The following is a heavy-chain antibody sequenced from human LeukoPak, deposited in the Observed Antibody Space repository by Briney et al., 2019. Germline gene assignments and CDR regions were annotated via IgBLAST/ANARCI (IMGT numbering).Heavy chain of an antibody. J-gene: IGHJ4*02. D-gene: IGHD3-3*01. Sequence: SETLSLTCTVSGGSISSYYWSWIRQPPGQGLEWIGYIYYSGSTNYNPSLKRRVTISVDTSKNQFSLKLSSVTAADTAVYYCARQGFWSGYLGLCYFDYWGQGTLVTVSS. CDR1: GGSISSYY. CDR2: IYYSGST. CDR3: ARQGFWSGYLGLCYFDY. V-gene: IGHV4-59*08.